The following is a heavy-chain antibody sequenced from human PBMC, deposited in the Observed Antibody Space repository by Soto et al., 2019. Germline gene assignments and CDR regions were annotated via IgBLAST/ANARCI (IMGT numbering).Heavy chain of an antibody. D-gene: IGHD6-19*01. CDR1: GGSVGRRSAY. Sequence: QLQLQESGPGLVKPSETLSLTCTVSGGSVGRRSAYLGWVRQPPGKGLEWIGTLFSGSTYSNPSLKSRVTISVDTSKNQFSLKLTSVAATDTAIYYCATTRGIAVGGSFDTWGQGILVTVSS. J-gene: IGHJ5*02. CDR2: LFSGST. CDR3: ATTRGIAVGGSFDT. V-gene: IGHV4-39*01.